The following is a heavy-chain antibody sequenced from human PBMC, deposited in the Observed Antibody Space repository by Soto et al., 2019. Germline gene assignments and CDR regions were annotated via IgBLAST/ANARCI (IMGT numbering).Heavy chain of an antibody. J-gene: IGHJ6*02. D-gene: IGHD6-13*01. CDR1: GGTFSSYA. Sequence: SVKVSCKASGGTFSSYAISWVRQAPGQGLEWMGGIIPIFGTANYAQKFQGRVTITADESTSTAYMEPSSLRSEDTAVYYCARDRAAAGTSANYGMDVWGQGTTVTVSS. CDR2: IIPIFGTA. V-gene: IGHV1-69*13. CDR3: ARDRAAAGTSANYGMDV.